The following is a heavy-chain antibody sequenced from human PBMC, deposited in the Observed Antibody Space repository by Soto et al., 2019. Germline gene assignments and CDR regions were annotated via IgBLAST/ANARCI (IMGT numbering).Heavy chain of an antibody. D-gene: IGHD1-26*01. CDR1: GFSFRSDW. Sequence: EDQLVESGGGLVQPGGSLRLTCAVSGFSFRSDWMNWVRQAPGKGLEWVAHTNQDGSEKYYLDSVKGRFTIFRDNAKNSLYLQITSLRAEATVVYYCSGGVGDAIWGQGTLVTVSS. V-gene: IGHV3-7*04. CDR2: TNQDGSEK. CDR3: SGGVGDAI. J-gene: IGHJ4*02.